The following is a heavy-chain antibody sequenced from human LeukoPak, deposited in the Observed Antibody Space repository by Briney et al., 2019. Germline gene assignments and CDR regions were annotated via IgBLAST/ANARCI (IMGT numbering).Heavy chain of an antibody. CDR2: INPNSGGT. V-gene: IGHV1-2*02. Sequence: ASVKVSCKASGYTSTGYYMHWVRQAPGQGLEWMGWINPNSGGTNYAQKFQGRVTMTRDTSISTAYMELSRLRSDDTAVYYCARELDVDTTGVGLYYYYYYGMDVWGQGTTVTVSS. CDR1: GYTSTGYY. CDR3: ARELDVDTTGVGLYYYYYYGMDV. J-gene: IGHJ6*02. D-gene: IGHD5-18*01.